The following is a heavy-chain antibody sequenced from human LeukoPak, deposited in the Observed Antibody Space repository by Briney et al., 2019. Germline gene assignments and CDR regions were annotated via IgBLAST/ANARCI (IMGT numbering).Heavy chain of an antibody. CDR1: GFIFSSYS. CDR2: INSGGTTM. D-gene: IGHD6-19*01. CDR3: TRDLKAGNRGY. V-gene: IGHV3-48*01. Sequence: GGSLRLSCAASGFIFSSYSMNWVRQAPGKSLEWVSYINSGGTTMYYADSVKGRFTISRDESKSIAYLQMNSLKTEDTAVYYCTRDLKAGNRGYWGQGTLVTVSS. J-gene: IGHJ4*02.